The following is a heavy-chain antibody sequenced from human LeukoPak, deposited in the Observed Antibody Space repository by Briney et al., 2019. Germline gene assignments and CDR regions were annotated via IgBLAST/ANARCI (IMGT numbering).Heavy chain of an antibody. CDR2: ISSSGSTI. Sequence: GGSLRLSCAASGFTFSDYYMSWIRQAPGKGLEWVSYISSSGSTIYYADSVKGRFTISRDNAKNPLYLQMNGLRAEDTAVYYCARFGYCSSTSCFRSDYYHGMDVWGQGTTVTVSS. CDR1: GFTFSDYY. V-gene: IGHV3-11*01. J-gene: IGHJ6*02. D-gene: IGHD2-2*01. CDR3: ARFGYCSSTSCFRSDYYHGMDV.